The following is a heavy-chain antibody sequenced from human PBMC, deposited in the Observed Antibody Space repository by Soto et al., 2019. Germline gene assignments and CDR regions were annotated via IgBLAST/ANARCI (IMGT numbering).Heavy chain of an antibody. J-gene: IGHJ3*02. CDR3: ASGYRYRPPPYDSTGYCSHAFDI. Sequence: ASVKVSCKASGYTFTSYGISWVRQAPGQGLEWMGWISAYNGNTNYAQKLQGRVTMTTDTSTSTAYMELRSLRSDDTAVYYCASGYRYRPPPYDSTGYCSHAFDIWGQRPMV. CDR1: GYTFTSYG. D-gene: IGHD3-22*01. V-gene: IGHV1-18*01. CDR2: ISAYNGNT.